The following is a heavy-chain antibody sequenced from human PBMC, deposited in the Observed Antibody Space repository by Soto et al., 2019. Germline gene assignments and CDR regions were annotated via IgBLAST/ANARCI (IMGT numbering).Heavy chain of an antibody. J-gene: IGHJ4*02. Sequence: LRLSCAASGFSFSSYAMSWVRQAPGKGLEWVSVLSGSGESTYYADSVKGRVTISRDNSKKTIYLEMNSLRAEDTTVYYCAKAQEASGNVNSYFDLWGQGTQVTVSS. CDR3: AKAQEASGNVNSYFDL. CDR1: GFSFSSYA. V-gene: IGHV3-23*01. CDR2: LSGSGEST. D-gene: IGHD2-15*01.